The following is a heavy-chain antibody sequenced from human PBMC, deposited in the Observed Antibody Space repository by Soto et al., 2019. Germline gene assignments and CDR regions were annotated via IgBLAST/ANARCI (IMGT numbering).Heavy chain of an antibody. D-gene: IGHD2-21*02. J-gene: IGHJ6*02. CDR2: ISWNSGTI. V-gene: IGHV3-9*01. Sequence: EVEVVESGGGLVQPGRSLRLSCAASGFSFDDYAMHWVRQAPGKGLVWVSGISWNSGTIGYADSVRGRVTISRDNAKNSRYLQMNSLTAEDTAFYYCAKSTAGTANGIGVSGQGTTITVSS. CDR3: AKSTAGTANGIGV. CDR1: GFSFDDYA.